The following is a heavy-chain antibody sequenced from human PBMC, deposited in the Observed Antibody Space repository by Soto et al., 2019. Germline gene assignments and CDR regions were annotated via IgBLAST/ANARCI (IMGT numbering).Heavy chain of an antibody. CDR3: ARLDYGDYYFDY. Sequence: QLQLQELGPGLVKPSETLSLTCTVSGGSISSSSYYWGWIRQPPAKGLECIGSIYYSGSTYYNPSLKSRVTISVDTSKDQFSLKLSSVTAADTAVYYCARLDYGDYYFDYWGQGTLVTVSS. V-gene: IGHV4-39*01. CDR2: IYYSGST. J-gene: IGHJ4*02. D-gene: IGHD4-17*01. CDR1: GGSISSSSYY.